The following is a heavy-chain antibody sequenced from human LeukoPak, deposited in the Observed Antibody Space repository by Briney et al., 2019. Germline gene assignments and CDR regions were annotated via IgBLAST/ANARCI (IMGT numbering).Heavy chain of an antibody. D-gene: IGHD2/OR15-2a*01. CDR2: INPSGGST. J-gene: IGHJ4*02. CDR1: GYTFTSYY. V-gene: IGHV1-46*01. CDR3: VRVLPPTYIEIVQTAPYYFDF. Sequence: ASVKVSCKASGYTFTSYYMHWVRQAPGQGLEWMGIINPSGGSTSYAQKFQGRVTMTRDTSTSTVYMELSSLRSDDTAVYYCVRVLPPTYIEIVQTAPYYFDFWGQGTLVTVSS.